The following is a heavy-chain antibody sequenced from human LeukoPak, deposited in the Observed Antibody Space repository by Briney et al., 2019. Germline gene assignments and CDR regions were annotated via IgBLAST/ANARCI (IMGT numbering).Heavy chain of an antibody. CDR2: ISSSGSSI. V-gene: IGHV3-48*03. Sequence: GGSLRLSCAASGFTFSSYEMNWVRQAPGKGLEWVSYISSSGSSIYYADSVKGRFTISRNNAKNSLYLQMNSLRAEDTAVYYCAREDVAVDYWGQGTLVTVSS. CDR1: GFTFSSYE. CDR3: AREDVAVDY. J-gene: IGHJ4*02. D-gene: IGHD2-15*01.